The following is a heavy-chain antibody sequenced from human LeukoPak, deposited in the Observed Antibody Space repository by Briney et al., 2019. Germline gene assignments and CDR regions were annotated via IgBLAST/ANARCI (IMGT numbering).Heavy chain of an antibody. D-gene: IGHD6-13*01. Sequence: ARSLRLSCAASGFTFDDYAMHWVRQAPGKGLEWVSGISWNSGSIGYADSVKGRFTISRDNAKNSLYLQVNSLRAEDTALYYCAKDRYSSSWPTMDVWGKGTTVTVSS. CDR1: GFTFDDYA. J-gene: IGHJ6*03. CDR3: AKDRYSSSWPTMDV. CDR2: ISWNSGSI. V-gene: IGHV3-9*01.